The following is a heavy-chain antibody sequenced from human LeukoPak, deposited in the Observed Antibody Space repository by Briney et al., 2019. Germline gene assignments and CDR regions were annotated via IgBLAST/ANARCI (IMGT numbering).Heavy chain of an antibody. D-gene: IGHD3-16*02. CDR1: GYTFTSYG. CDR2: ISAYNGNT. J-gene: IGHJ4*02. Sequence: ASVKVSCKASGYTFTSYGISWVRQAPGQGLEWMGWISAYNGNTNYAQKLQGRVTMTTDTSTSTAYKELRSLRSDDTAVYYCARTRIASAYYDYVWGSYRYPDYWGQGTLVTVSS. CDR3: ARTRIASAYYDYVWGSYRYPDY. V-gene: IGHV1-18*01.